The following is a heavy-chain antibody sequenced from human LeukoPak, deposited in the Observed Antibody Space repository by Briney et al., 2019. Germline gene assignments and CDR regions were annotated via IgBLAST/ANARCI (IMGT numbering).Heavy chain of an antibody. V-gene: IGHV4-59*01. CDR1: GGSFSGYY. J-gene: IGHJ4*02. Sequence: SETLSLTCAVYGGSFSGYYWSWIRQPPGKGLEWIGYIYYSGSTNYNPSLKSRVTISVDTSKNQFSLKLSSVTAADTAVYYCARGTDSSGYYSIFYFDYWGQGTLVTVSS. CDR2: IYYSGST. CDR3: ARGTDSSGYYSIFYFDY. D-gene: IGHD3-22*01.